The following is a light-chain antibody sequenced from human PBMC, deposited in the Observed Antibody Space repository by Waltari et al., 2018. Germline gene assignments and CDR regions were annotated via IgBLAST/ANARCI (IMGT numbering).Light chain of an antibody. CDR2: STN. CDR3: VLYMGGGIM. Sequence: SSGSVSTSYYPSWYQQTPGQAPRPLIYSTNTRSSGVPDRFSGSILGNKAALTITGAQADDECDYHCVLYMGGGIMFGGGTKLTVL. CDR1: SGSVSTSYY. J-gene: IGLJ3*02. V-gene: IGLV8-61*01.